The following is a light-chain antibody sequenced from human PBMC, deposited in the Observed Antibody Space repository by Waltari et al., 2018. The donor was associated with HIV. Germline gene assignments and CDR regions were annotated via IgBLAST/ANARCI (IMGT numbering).Light chain of an antibody. J-gene: IGKJ4*01. Sequence: EVVMTQSLATLSVSPGERATLSCRASQSVGSNLAWYQQKPGQAPRLLIYGASTRATGVPARFTGSGSGTEFTLTISSLQSEDFAVYYCHQYNNWPPVTFGGGTKVEIK. CDR2: GAS. V-gene: IGKV3-15*01. CDR3: HQYNNWPPVT. CDR1: QSVGSN.